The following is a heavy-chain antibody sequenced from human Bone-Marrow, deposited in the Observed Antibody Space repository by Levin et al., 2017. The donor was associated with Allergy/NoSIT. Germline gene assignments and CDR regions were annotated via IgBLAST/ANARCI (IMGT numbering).Heavy chain of an antibody. Sequence: PGGSLRLSCAASGFTFDDYAMHWVRQAPGKGLEWVSGISWNSGSIGYADSVKGRFTISRDNAKNSLYLQMNSLRAEDTALYYCAKGAPLDVINWFDPWGQGTLVTVSS. V-gene: IGHV3-9*01. CDR2: ISWNSGSI. CDR3: AKGAPLDVINWFDP. J-gene: IGHJ5*02. CDR1: GFTFDDYA.